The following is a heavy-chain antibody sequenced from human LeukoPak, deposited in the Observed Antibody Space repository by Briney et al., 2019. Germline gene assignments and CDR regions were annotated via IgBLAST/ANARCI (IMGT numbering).Heavy chain of an antibody. D-gene: IGHD6-19*01. CDR1: GFTFSDYY. CDR3: ARGLYSSGWYGWDY. CDR2: ISSSSSYT. V-gene: IGHV3-11*06. J-gene: IGHJ4*02. Sequence: GGSLRLSCAASGFTFSDYYMSWIRQAPGKGXXXXXYISSSSSYTNYADSVKGRFTISRDNAKNSLYLQMNSLRAEDTAVYYCARGLYSSGWYGWDYWGQGTLVTVSS.